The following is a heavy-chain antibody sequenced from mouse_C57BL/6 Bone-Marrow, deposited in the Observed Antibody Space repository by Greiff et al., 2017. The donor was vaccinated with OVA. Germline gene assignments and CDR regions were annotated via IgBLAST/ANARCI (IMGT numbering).Heavy chain of an antibody. CDR3: TTPSHDW. V-gene: IGHV14-1*01. CDR1: GFTITDYY. CDR2: IDPEDGDT. D-gene: IGHD2-12*01. J-gene: IGHJ2*01. Sequence: DVQLVESGAELVRPGASVKLSCTASGFTITDYYMHWVKQRPEQGLEWIGRIDPEDGDTEYAPKFQGKATMTAATSSNTAYLQLSSLTSEDTAVYYCTTPSHDWWGQGTTLTVSS.